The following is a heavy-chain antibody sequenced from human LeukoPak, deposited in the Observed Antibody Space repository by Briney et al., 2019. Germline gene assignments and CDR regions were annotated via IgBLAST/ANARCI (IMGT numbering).Heavy chain of an antibody. J-gene: IGHJ4*02. CDR1: GFTFSSYA. D-gene: IGHD1-26*01. CDR3: AKGAYSGSYYSPPSFDY. V-gene: IGHV3-23*01. CDR2: ISGSGGST. Sequence: GGSLRLSCAASGFTFSSYAMSWVRQAPGKGLEWVSAISGSGGSTYYADSVKGRFTISRDNSKNTLYLQMNSLRAEDTAVYYCAKGAYSGSYYSPPSFDYWGQGTLVTVSS.